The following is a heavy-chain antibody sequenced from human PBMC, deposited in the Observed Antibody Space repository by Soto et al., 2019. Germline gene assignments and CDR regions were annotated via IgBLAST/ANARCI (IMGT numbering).Heavy chain of an antibody. D-gene: IGHD3-3*01. CDR2: IKSKTDGGTT. V-gene: IGHV3-15*07. J-gene: IGHJ4*02. Sequence: PGGSLRLSCAASGFTFSNAWMNWVRQAPGKGLEWVGRIKSKTDGGTTDYAAPVKGRFTISRDDSKNTLYLQMNSLKTEDTAVYYCTTDGRTYYDFWSGYYTGISYWGQGTLVTVSS. CDR1: GFTFSNAW. CDR3: TTDGRTYYDFWSGYYTGISY.